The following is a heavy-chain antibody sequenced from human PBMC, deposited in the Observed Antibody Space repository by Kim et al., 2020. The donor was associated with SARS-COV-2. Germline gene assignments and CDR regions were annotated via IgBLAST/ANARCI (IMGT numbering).Heavy chain of an antibody. Sequence: SVKGRFTISRDNAKNTLYLQMNSLRAEDTAVYYCAKDDDVSVTADAVFDYWGQGTMVTVSS. D-gene: IGHD4-4*01. V-gene: IGHV3-23*01. CDR3: AKDDDVSVTADAVFDY. J-gene: IGHJ4*01.